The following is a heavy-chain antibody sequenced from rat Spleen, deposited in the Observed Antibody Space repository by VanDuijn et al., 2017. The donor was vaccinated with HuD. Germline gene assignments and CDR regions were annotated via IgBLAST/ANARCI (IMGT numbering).Heavy chain of an antibody. D-gene: IGHD1-9*01. Sequence: EVQLVESGGGLVQPGRSLKLSCAASGFIFSDYYMAWVRQAPTKGLEWVATISYDGGRNFYRDSVKGRFTISRDNAKSTLSLQMDSLRSEDTATYYCARRHYGYTDYFDYWGQGVMVTVSS. CDR1: GFIFSDYY. CDR2: ISYDGGRN. V-gene: IGHV5-29*01. J-gene: IGHJ2*01. CDR3: ARRHYGYTDYFDY.